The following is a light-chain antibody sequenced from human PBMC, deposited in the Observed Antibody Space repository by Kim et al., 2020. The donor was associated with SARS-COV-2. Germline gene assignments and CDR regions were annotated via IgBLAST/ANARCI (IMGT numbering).Light chain of an antibody. CDR3: QQYNSYSIT. J-gene: IGKJ5*01. Sequence: DIQMTQSPSTLSASVGDRVTITCRASQSISSWLAWYQQKPGKAPKLLIYKASSLESGVPSRFSGSGSGTEFTLNISSLQPDDFATYYCQQYNSYSITVGQGTRLEIK. V-gene: IGKV1-5*03. CDR2: KAS. CDR1: QSISSW.